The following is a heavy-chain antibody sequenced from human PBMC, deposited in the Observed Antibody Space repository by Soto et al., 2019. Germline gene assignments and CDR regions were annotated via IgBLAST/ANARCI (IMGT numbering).Heavy chain of an antibody. CDR3: ARSEYYDFWSGSYYFDY. V-gene: IGHV4-59*08. D-gene: IGHD3-3*01. CDR2: IYYSGST. J-gene: IGHJ4*02. Sequence: SETLSLTCTVGGGSISSYSWSWFRQPPGKGLEWIGYIYYSGSTNYNPSLKSRVTISVDTSKNQFSLKLSSVTAADTAVYYCARSEYYDFWSGSYYFDYWGQGTLVTVSS. CDR1: GGSISSYS.